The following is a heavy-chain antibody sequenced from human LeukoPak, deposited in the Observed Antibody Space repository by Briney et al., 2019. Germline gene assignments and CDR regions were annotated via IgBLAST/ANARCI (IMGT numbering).Heavy chain of an antibody. D-gene: IGHD6-19*01. CDR2: INHSGST. J-gene: IGHJ4*02. V-gene: IGHV4-34*01. CDR3: ARESTTVAGTFDY. Sequence: KPSETLSLTCAVYGGSFSGYYWSWIRQPPGKGLEWIGEINHSGSTNYNPSLKSRVTISVDTSKNQFSLKLSSVTAADTATYYCARESTTVAGTFDYWGQRTLVTVSS. CDR1: GGSFSGYY.